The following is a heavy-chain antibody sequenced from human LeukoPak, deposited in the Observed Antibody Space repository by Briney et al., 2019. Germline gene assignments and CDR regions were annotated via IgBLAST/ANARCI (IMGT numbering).Heavy chain of an antibody. CDR1: GFTFSSFS. J-gene: IGHJ1*01. D-gene: IGHD6-13*01. V-gene: IGHV3-48*04. Sequence: GGSLRLSCAASGFTFSSFSMNWVRQAPGKGLEWISFITSSGGTIYYSDSVKGRFAISRNDAKNSLYLQMNNLRVEDTAVYYCAREGIAALGEHWGRGTLVTVSS. CDR2: ITSSGGTI. CDR3: AREGIAALGEH.